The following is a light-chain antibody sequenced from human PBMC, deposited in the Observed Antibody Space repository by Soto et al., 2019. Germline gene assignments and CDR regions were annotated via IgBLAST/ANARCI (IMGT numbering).Light chain of an antibody. CDR3: QQDNSYPWT. CDR2: DVS. CDR1: ASISSW. Sequence: DIQMTQSPSTLSASIGDRVVITCRASASISSWLAWYQQKPGKAPKLLIYDVSSLESGVPSRFSGSGSGTEFTLNISSLQPDDFATYYCQQDNSYPWTFGQGTKVEIK. J-gene: IGKJ1*01. V-gene: IGKV1-5*01.